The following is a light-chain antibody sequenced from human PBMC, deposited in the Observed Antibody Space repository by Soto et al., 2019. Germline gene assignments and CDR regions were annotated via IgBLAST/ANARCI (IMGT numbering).Light chain of an antibody. Sequence: DSVLTQSPGTLSLSPGERATLSCRASQTVSSNYLAWYQQRPGQAPRLLIYGASTSATVIPDSFSVSGSGTDFTLTNTRLVPEDWAVYYCQQYGCSRTWTFGLGTKVEIK. CDR1: QTVSSNY. CDR2: GAS. J-gene: IGKJ1*01. CDR3: QQYGCSRTWT. V-gene: IGKV3-20*01.